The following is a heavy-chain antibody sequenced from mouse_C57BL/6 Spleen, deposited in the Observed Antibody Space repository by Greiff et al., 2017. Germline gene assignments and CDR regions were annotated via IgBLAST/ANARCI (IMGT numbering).Heavy chain of an antibody. CDR3: ARGGEEDY. Sequence: VQLQQPGAELVMPGASVKLSCKASGYTFTSYWMHWVKQRPGQGLEWIGEIDPSDSYTNYNQKFKGKSTLTVDKSSSTAYMQLTSLTSEDSAVYYCARGGEEDYWGQGTTLTVSS. CDR1: GYTFTSYW. CDR2: IDPSDSYT. J-gene: IGHJ2*01. V-gene: IGHV1-69*01.